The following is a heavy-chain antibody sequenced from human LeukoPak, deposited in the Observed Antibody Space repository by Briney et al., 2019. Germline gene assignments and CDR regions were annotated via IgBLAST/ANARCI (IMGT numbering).Heavy chain of an antibody. CDR3: AGGGYCSSTSCVDY. Sequence: SETLSLTCAVYGGSFSSYYWSWIRQPPGKGLEWIGYIYYSGSTNYNPSLKSRVTISVDTSKNQFSLKLSSVTAADTAVYYCAGGGYCSSTSCVDYWGQGTLVTVSS. J-gene: IGHJ4*02. V-gene: IGHV4-59*01. D-gene: IGHD2-2*01. CDR2: IYYSGST. CDR1: GGSFSSYY.